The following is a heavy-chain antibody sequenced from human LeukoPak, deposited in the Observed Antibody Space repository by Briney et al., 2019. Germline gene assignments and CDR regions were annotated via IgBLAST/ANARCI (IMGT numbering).Heavy chain of an antibody. D-gene: IGHD3-22*01. CDR2: IYYSGST. Sequence: SETLSLTCTVSGGSISSGDYYWSWIRQHPGKGLEWIGYIYYSGSTYYNPSLKSRVTISVDTSKNQFSLQLSSVTAADTAVYYCARVPDYDGSGYYWFDYWGQETLVTVSS. J-gene: IGHJ4*02. CDR3: ARVPDYDGSGYYWFDY. V-gene: IGHV4-31*03. CDR1: GGSISSGDYY.